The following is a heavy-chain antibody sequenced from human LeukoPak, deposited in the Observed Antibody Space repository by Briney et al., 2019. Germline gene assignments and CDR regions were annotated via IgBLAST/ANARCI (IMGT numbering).Heavy chain of an antibody. D-gene: IGHD1-26*01. V-gene: IGHV3-21*04. CDR2: ISSSIIYI. J-gene: IGHJ3*02. CDR3: AKNIVGSNTHDAFDI. Sequence: NPGGSLRLSCAASGFTFSSYSMNWVRQAPGKGLEWVSSISSSIIYIYYADSVKGRFTISRDNSKNTLYLQMNSLRAEDTAVYYCAKNIVGSNTHDAFDIWGQGTMVTVSS. CDR1: GFTFSSYS.